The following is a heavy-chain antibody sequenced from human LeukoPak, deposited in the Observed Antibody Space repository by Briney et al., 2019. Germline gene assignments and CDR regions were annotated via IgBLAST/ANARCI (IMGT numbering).Heavy chain of an antibody. Sequence: GASVKVSCKASGYTFTSYGISWVRQAPGQGLEWMGWISAYNGSTNYAQKLQGRVTMTTDTSTSTAYMELRSLRSDDTAVYYCARAATSLWFGELLYKTLDYWGQGTLVTVSS. CDR2: ISAYNGST. CDR3: ARAATSLWFGELLYKTLDY. J-gene: IGHJ4*02. V-gene: IGHV1-18*01. D-gene: IGHD3-10*01. CDR1: GYTFTSYG.